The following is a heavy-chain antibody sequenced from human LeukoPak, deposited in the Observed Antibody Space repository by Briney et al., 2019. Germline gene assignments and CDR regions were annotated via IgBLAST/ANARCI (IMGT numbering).Heavy chain of an antibody. CDR3: AKDLGYGLDY. V-gene: IGHV3-23*01. CDR2: ISGSGAAT. D-gene: IGHD4-17*01. Sequence: GGSLRLSCAASGFTFSSYAMSWVRQAPGKGLEWVSAISGSGAATYYADSVKGRFTISRDNSKHTLYLQMYSLRAEDTAVYYCAKDLGYGLDYWGQGTLVTVSS. J-gene: IGHJ4*02. CDR1: GFTFSSYA.